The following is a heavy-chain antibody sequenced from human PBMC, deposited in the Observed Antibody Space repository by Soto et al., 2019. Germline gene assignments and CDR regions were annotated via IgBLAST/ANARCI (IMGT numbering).Heavy chain of an antibody. CDR1: GFTFDDYA. D-gene: IGHD1-20*01. CDR3: AREKSYNLDY. V-gene: IGHV3-43D*03. CDR2: ISWDGGST. Sequence: GGSLRLSCAASGFTFDDYAMHWVRQAPGKGLEWVSLISWDGGSTYYADSVKGRFTISRDNSKNTLYLQMNSLRAEDTAVYYCAREKSYNLDYWGQGTLVTVSS. J-gene: IGHJ4*02.